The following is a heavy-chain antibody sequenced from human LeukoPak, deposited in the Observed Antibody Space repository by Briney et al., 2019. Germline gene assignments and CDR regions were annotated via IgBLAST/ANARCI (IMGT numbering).Heavy chain of an antibody. CDR2: ISIYKGNT. J-gene: IGHJ4*02. V-gene: IGHV1-18*04. CDR3: ASNHRGDSLTFDY. CDR1: GYTLSSYG. D-gene: IGHD2-21*02. Sequence: ASVKVSCKASGYTLSSYGVNWVRQAPGQRLEWMGWISIYKGNTNYAQILQGRVTMTTDTSTSTVYMELRSLRSDDTAVYYCASNHRGDSLTFDYWGQGTLVTVSS.